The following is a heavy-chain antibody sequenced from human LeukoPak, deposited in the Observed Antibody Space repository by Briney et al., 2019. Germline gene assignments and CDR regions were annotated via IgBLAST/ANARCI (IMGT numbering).Heavy chain of an antibody. D-gene: IGHD1-26*01. J-gene: IGHJ4*02. CDR1: GFTFSSRDW. V-gene: IGHV3-7*01. Sequence: PGGSLRLSCVASGFTFSSRDWMTWVRQAPGKGLEWVANIKQDGSEKNYVDSVKGRFTISRDNAKNSVDLQMNSLRAEDTAVYYCAKDEGRVGARGGLDYWGQGTLVTVSS. CDR3: AKDEGRVGARGGLDY. CDR2: IKQDGSEK.